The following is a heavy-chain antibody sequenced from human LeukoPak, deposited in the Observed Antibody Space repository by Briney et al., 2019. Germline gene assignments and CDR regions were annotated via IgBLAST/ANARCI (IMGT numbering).Heavy chain of an antibody. CDR2: ISAYNGNI. D-gene: IGHD2-15*01. J-gene: IGHJ6*02. V-gene: IGHV1-18*01. CDR1: GYTFTSYG. Sequence: ASVKVSCKASGYTFTSYGISWVRQAPGQGLEWMGWISAYNGNINYAQKLQGRVTMTTDTSTSTAYMELRSLRSDDTAVYYCARGRYCSGGSCYFSPYYYYYGMDVWGQGTTVTVSS. CDR3: ARGRYCSGGSCYFSPYYYYYGMDV.